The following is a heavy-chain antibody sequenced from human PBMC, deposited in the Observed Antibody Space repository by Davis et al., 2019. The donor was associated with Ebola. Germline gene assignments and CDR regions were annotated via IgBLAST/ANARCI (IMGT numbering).Heavy chain of an antibody. V-gene: IGHV4-4*02. Sequence: SETLSLTCAVSGASISSSHWWSWVRQTPRKGLEWIGEIYHGGTTNYNPSLKSRVTISVDKSKNQFSLKLSSVTAADTAVYYCAREGYSYGSYYYYGMDVWGKGTTVTVSS. CDR3: AREGYSYGSYYYYGMDV. CDR2: IYHGGTT. D-gene: IGHD5-18*01. J-gene: IGHJ6*04. CDR1: GASISSSHW.